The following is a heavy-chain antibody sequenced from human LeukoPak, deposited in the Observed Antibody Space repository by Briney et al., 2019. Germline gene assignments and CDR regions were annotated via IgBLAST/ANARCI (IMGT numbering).Heavy chain of an antibody. CDR2: IYYSGST. J-gene: IGHJ3*02. D-gene: IGHD4-17*01. Sequence: SETLSLTCTVSGGSISSYYWSWIRQPPGKGLEWIGYIYYSGSTTYNPSLKSRVTISVDTSNNQFALKLRCLTAPDTAVYYCARTTCIQFDDFHIWGQGPMLTLPS. V-gene: IGHV4-59*01. CDR1: GGSISSYY. CDR3: ARTTCIQFDDFHI.